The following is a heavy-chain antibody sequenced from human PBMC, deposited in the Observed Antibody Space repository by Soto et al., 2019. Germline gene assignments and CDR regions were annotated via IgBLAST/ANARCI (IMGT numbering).Heavy chain of an antibody. V-gene: IGHV3-23*01. Sequence: EAHLLESGGGLVQPGGSLRVSCTASGFNLSNYAMSWVRQVQGRGLEWISGISGSGGSTNYADSVKGRFTISRDTAENTLYRQMTILRAEDTAVYYCASWAHPEGSLFSGPFDYWGQGALVTVSS. CDR3: ASWAHPEGSLFSGPFDY. CDR2: ISGSGGST. J-gene: IGHJ4*02. D-gene: IGHD3-10*02. CDR1: GFNLSNYA.